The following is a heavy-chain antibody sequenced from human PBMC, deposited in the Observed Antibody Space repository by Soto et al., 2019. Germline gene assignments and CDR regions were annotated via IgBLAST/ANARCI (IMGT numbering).Heavy chain of an antibody. D-gene: IGHD6-19*01. Sequence: QVQLHESGPGLVKPSETLSLTCTVSGGSISSYYWSWIRQPPGKGLECIGYIYYSGSTNYNPSIRSRVTISVDTSKNQFSLKLSSVTAADTAVYYCARHLIIGLSSGWVYFDDWGQGTLVTVST. CDR1: GGSISSYY. J-gene: IGHJ4*02. CDR3: ARHLIIGLSSGWVYFDD. V-gene: IGHV4-59*08. CDR2: IYYSGST.